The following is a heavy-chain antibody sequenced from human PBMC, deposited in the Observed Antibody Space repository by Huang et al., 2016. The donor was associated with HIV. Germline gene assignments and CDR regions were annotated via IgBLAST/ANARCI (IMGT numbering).Heavy chain of an antibody. V-gene: IGHV3-30*18. CDR3: AKDGADEEWDIDY. Sequence: VQLVESGGGVVQPGRSLRLACAASGFSFSTYGLHWVLQAPGKGLEGVAFISYDGSNKYYAHSVKGRFTISRDTSENKVYLQMNSLRHEDTAVYYCAKDGADEEWDIDYWGQGTLVTVSS. D-gene: IGHD1-26*01. CDR1: GFSFSTYG. J-gene: IGHJ4*02. CDR2: ISYDGSNK.